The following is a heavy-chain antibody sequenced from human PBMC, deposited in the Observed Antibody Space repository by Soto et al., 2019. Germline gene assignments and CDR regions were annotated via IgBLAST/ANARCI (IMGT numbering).Heavy chain of an antibody. V-gene: IGHV3-30*03. D-gene: IGHD3-10*01. J-gene: IGHJ6*01. Sequence: PGGSLRLSCAASGFIFSNHGMHWVRQAPGKGLEWVAVISYDENNKYYADSVKGRFTISRDNSKNTLYLQMNSLRAEDTAVYYCARDDLKGLWFGEGDYYYYYGMDVWGQGTTVTVSS. CDR2: ISYDENNK. CDR3: ARDDLKGLWFGEGDYYYYYGMDV. CDR1: GFIFSNHG.